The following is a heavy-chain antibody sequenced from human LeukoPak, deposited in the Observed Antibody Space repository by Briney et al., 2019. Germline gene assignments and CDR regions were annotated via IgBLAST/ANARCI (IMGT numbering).Heavy chain of an antibody. CDR3: AREGGYYDSSGHYQAYDAFDI. V-gene: IGHV3-7*05. CDR1: GFIFSTYL. Sequence: GGSLRLSCAASGFIFSTYLMSWVRQAPGKGLEWVANINQDESEKYYVDSVKGRFTISRDNAKNSLYLQMNSLRAEDTAVYYCAREGGYYDSSGHYQAYDAFDIWGQGTEVTVSS. CDR2: INQDESEK. J-gene: IGHJ3*02. D-gene: IGHD3-22*01.